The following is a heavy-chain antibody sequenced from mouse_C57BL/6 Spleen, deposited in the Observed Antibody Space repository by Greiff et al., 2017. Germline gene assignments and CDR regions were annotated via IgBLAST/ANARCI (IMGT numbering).Heavy chain of an antibody. CDR3: ARGAGTYFDY. CDR2: IYPSDSTT. Sequence: QVQLKQPGAELVRPGSSVKLSCKASGYTFTSYWMDWVKQRPGQGLEWIGNIYPSDSTTHYNQKFKDKATLTVDKSSSTAYMQISSLTSEDSAVYYCARGAGTYFDYWGQGTTLTVSS. D-gene: IGHD4-1*01. V-gene: IGHV1-61*01. CDR1: GYTFTSYW. J-gene: IGHJ2*01.